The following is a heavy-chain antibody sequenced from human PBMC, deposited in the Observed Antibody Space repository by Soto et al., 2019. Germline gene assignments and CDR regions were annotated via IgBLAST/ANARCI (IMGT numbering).Heavy chain of an antibody. V-gene: IGHV1-18*01. CDR2: ISAYNGNT. J-gene: IGHJ3*02. CDR3: ASIPMVRGVIALHAFDI. Sequence: QVQLVQSGAEVKKPGASVKVSCKASGYTFTSYGISWVRQAPGQGLEWMGWISAYNGNTNYAQKLQGRVTMTTDTSTSTAYRVLRSLRSDDTAVYYCASIPMVRGVIALHAFDIWGQGTMVTVSS. D-gene: IGHD3-10*01. CDR1: GYTFTSYG.